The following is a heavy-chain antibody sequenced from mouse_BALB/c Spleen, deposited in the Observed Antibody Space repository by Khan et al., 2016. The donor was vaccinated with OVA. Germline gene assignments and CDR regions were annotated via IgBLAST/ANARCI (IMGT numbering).Heavy chain of an antibody. CDR2: INTHSGVP. V-gene: IGHV9-4*02. J-gene: IGHJ4*01. CDR3: AGGGAAYYRNDGGAMEY. D-gene: IGHD2-14*01. CDR1: GYTFTTAG. Sequence: QIQLVQSGPELKKPGETVRISCKASGYTFTTAGIQWVQKMPGKGLQWIGWINTHSGVPKYAEDFTGRFAFSLEISVNTASSPITNLKNEATATYVGAGGGAAYYRNDGGAMEYWGQGTTGTVSS.